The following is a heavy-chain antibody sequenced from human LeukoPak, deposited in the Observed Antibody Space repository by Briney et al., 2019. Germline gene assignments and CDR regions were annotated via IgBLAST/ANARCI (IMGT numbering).Heavy chain of an antibody. D-gene: IGHD3-16*01. V-gene: IGHV3-21*01. CDR3: ARGGRFDY. CDR1: GFTFNIYN. Sequence: PGGSLRLSCAASGFTFNIYNMHWVRQALGKGLEWVSSISSSGYIYYADSVKGRFTISRDNPKNSLYLQMNSLRVEDTAVYYCARGGRFDYWGQGTLVTVSS. J-gene: IGHJ4*02. CDR2: ISSSGYI.